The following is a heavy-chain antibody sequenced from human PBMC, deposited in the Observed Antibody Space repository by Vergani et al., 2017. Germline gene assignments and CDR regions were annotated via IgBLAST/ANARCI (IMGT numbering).Heavy chain of an antibody. J-gene: IGHJ3*02. CDR1: GGTFSSYA. D-gene: IGHD2-15*01. CDR3: AMICSDGSCYWLRYAFDI. V-gene: IGHV1-69*01. Sequence: QVQLVQSGAEVKKPGSSVKVSCKASGGTFSSYAISWVRQAPGQGLEWMGGIIPIFGTANYAQKFQGRVTITADESTSTAYMEPSSLRSEDTAVYYCAMICSDGSCYWLRYAFDIWGQGTMVTVSS. CDR2: IIPIFGTA.